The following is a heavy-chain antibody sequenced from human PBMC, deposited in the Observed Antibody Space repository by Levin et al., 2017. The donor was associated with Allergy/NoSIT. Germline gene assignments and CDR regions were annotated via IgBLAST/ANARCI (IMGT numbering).Heavy chain of an antibody. D-gene: IGHD6-13*01. J-gene: IGHJ4*02. V-gene: IGHV3-74*01. CDR3: ARDRGAGSSVVELGY. Sequence: ETLSLTCAASGFTFSSYWMHWVRQAPGKGLVWVSRINGDGSSTSYADSVKGRFTVSRDNAKNTLYLQMNSLRAEDTAVYYCARDRGAGSSVVELGYWGQGTLVTVSS. CDR1: GFTFSSYW. CDR2: INGDGSST.